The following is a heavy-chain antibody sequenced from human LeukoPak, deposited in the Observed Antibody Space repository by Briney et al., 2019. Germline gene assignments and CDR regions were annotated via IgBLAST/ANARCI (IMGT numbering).Heavy chain of an antibody. V-gene: IGHV4-31*03. D-gene: IGHD1-26*01. CDR1: GGSISSGGCN. Sequence: PSETLSLTCTVSGGSISSGGCNWSWIRQHPGKGLEWIGYIYYSGNTYYNPSLKSRVTISVDTSKNQFSLKLSSVTVADTAVYYCAREVGSTPDYWGQGTLVTVSS. CDR3: AREVGSTPDY. CDR2: IYYSGNT. J-gene: IGHJ4*02.